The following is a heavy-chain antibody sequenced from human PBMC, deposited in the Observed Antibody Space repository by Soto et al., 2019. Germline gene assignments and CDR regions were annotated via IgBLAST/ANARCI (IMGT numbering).Heavy chain of an antibody. J-gene: IGHJ4*02. V-gene: IGHV4-4*07. CDR2: IFSSGRT. D-gene: IGHD1-26*01. CDR3: AKGWDVKYFDH. Sequence: VQLQESGPGLVKPSETLSLSCDVSGASLLSSYWSWVRQPAGKGLEWIGHIFSSGRTSYNPSLKSRLTMSIDPPNHKFSLNLKSVTAADTAVYYCAKGWDVKYFDHWGQGARVTVSS. CDR1: GASLLSSY.